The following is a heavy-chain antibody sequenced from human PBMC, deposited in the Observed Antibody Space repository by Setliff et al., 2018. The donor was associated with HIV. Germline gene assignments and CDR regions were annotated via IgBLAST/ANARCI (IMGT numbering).Heavy chain of an antibody. Sequence: SETLSLTCAVYGGSFSGYYWSWIRQPPGKGVEWIGEINHSGSTNYNPSLKSRVTISVDTSKNQFSLKLSSVTAADTAVYYCARGRPRGYSKTLGLWYFDYWGQGTLGTVSS. CDR1: GGSFSGYY. CDR2: INHSGST. CDR3: ARGRPRGYSKTLGLWYFDY. D-gene: IGHD4-4*01. V-gene: IGHV4-34*01. J-gene: IGHJ4*02.